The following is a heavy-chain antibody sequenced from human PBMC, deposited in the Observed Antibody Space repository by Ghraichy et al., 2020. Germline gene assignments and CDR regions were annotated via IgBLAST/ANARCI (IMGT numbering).Heavy chain of an antibody. CDR2: IYYSGST. CDR3: ARGYKWELFPGPYYFDY. CDR1: GGSISSYY. D-gene: IGHD1-26*01. V-gene: IGHV4-59*01. Sequence: SQTLSLTCTVSGGSISSYYWSWIRQPPGKGLEWIGYIYYSGSTNYNPSLKSRVTISVDTSKNQFSLKLSSVTAADTAVYYCARGYKWELFPGPYYFDYWGQGTLVTVSS. J-gene: IGHJ4*02.